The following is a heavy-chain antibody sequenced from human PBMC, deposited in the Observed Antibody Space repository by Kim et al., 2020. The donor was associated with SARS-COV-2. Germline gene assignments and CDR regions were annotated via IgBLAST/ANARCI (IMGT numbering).Heavy chain of an antibody. Sequence: ASVKVSCKVSGYTLTELSMHWVRQAPGKGLEWMGGFDPEDGETIYAQKFQGRVTMTEDTSTDTAYMELSSLRSEDTAVYYSARIPPSPYYYDSSDSDRAFDIWGQGTMVTVSS. CDR1: GYTLTELS. CDR2: FDPEDGET. D-gene: IGHD3-22*01. J-gene: IGHJ3*02. CDR3: ARIPPSPYYYDSSDSDRAFDI. V-gene: IGHV1-24*01.